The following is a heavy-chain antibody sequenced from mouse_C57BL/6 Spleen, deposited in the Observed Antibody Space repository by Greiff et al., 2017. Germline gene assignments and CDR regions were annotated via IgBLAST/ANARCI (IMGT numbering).Heavy chain of an antibody. D-gene: IGHD1-1*01. J-gene: IGHJ2*01. V-gene: IGHV1-62-2*01. CDR2: FYPGSGSI. Sequence: QVQLQQSGAELVKPGASVKLSCKASGYTFTEYTIHWVKQRSGQGLEWIGWFYPGSGSITYNEKFKDKATLTAAKSSSSVYMELSRLTSEDSAVYFCEIHEERYYGSRYYFDYWGQGTTLTVSS. CDR1: GYTFTEYT. CDR3: EIHEERYYGSRYYFDY.